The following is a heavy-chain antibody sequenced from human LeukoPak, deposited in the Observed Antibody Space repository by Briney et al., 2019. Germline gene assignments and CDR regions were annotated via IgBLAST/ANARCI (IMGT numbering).Heavy chain of an antibody. Sequence: PGRSLRLSCAGSGFTFSRYWMSWVRRAPGKGLEWVANIKEDGSQKYYVDSVKGRFTISRDNARNSLSLQMNSLRAEDTAVYYCARGMAMVGYFDYWGQGTLVTVSS. D-gene: IGHD2-8*01. CDR3: ARGMAMVGYFDY. V-gene: IGHV3-7*01. CDR1: GFTFSRYW. J-gene: IGHJ4*02. CDR2: IKEDGSQK.